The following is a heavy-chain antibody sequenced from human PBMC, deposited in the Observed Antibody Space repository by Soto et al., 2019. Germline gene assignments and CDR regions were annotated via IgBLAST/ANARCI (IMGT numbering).Heavy chain of an antibody. Sequence: QVQLVQSGAEVKKPGSSVKVSCKASGGTFSSYAISWVRQAPGQGLEWMGGIIPIFGTANYAQKFQGRFTMNPDKTTSTAYRELISLRSEATDEYYCAREWGRAYCGGDGSPEGGFDDWGQGTLVTVSS. CDR1: GGTFSSYA. D-gene: IGHD2-21*02. CDR3: AREWGRAYCGGDGSPEGGFDD. CDR2: IIPIFGTA. V-gene: IGHV1-69*06. J-gene: IGHJ4*02.